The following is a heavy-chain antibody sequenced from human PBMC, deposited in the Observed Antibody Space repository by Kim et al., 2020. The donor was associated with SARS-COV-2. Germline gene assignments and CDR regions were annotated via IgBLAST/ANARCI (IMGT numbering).Heavy chain of an antibody. J-gene: IGHJ5*02. D-gene: IGHD6-13*01. CDR1: GFTFSSYG. CDR3: AKLGIPIAAPGTQGNWFDP. CDR2: ISYDGSNK. Sequence: GGSLRLSCAASGFTFSSYGMHWVRQAPGKGLEWVAVISYDGSNKYYADSVKGRFTISRDNSKNTLYLQMNSLRAEDTAVYYCAKLGIPIAAPGTQGNWFDPWGQGTLVTVSS. V-gene: IGHV3-30*18.